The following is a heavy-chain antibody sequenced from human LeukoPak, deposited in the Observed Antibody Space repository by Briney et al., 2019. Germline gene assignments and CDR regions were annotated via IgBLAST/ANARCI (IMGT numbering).Heavy chain of an antibody. CDR2: IAPNSGGT. J-gene: IGHJ4*02. D-gene: IGHD6-6*01. CDR3: AREYSSSSGRLYDY. CDR1: GYTFTGYH. V-gene: IGHV1-2*02. Sequence: ASVKVSCKASGYTFTGYHMHCVRQAPGQGLEWMGWIAPNSGGTNYAQKFQGRVTMTRDTSISTAYMEVSRLRSDDTAVYYCAREYSSSSGRLYDYWGQGTLVTVSS.